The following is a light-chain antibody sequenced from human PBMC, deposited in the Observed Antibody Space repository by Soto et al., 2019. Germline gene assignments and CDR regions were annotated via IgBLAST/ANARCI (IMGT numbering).Light chain of an antibody. Sequence: EIVMTQSPATLSVSPGERATRSCRASQSVRSNLAWYQQKPGQAPRLLIYGASTRATGIPARFSGSGSGTEFTLIISSLQSEDFALYYCQQYNNWPALTFGGGTKVEIK. V-gene: IGKV3-15*01. CDR3: QQYNNWPALT. CDR2: GAS. J-gene: IGKJ4*01. CDR1: QSVRSN.